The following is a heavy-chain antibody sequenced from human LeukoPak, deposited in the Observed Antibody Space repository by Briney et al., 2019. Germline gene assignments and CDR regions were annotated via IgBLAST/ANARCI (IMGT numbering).Heavy chain of an antibody. Sequence: PSQTLSLTCTVSGGSISSGSYYWSWIRQPAGKGLEWIGRIYTSGSTNYNPSLKSRVTISVDTSKNQFSLKLSSVTAADTAVYYCAREDTAMVINYWGQGTLVTVSS. CDR3: AREDTAMVINY. J-gene: IGHJ4*02. CDR1: GGSISSGSYY. V-gene: IGHV4-61*02. D-gene: IGHD5-18*01. CDR2: IYTSGST.